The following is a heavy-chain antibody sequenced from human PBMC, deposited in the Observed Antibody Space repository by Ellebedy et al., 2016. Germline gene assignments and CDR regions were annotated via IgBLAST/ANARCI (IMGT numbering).Heavy chain of an antibody. CDR3: ARRGGSSWYLNY. J-gene: IGHJ4*02. CDR1: GYTFTNYY. Sequence: ASVKVSXKASGYTFTNYYIHWVRQAPGQGLEWMGIINPSGGSTAYAQQFQGRVTMTSDTSTSTVYMGLSSLRSEDTAVYYCARRGGSSWYLNYWGQGTLVTVSS. CDR2: INPSGGST. V-gene: IGHV1-46*01. D-gene: IGHD6-13*01.